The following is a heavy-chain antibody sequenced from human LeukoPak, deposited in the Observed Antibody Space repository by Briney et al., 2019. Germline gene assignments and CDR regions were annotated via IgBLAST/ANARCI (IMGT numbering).Heavy chain of an antibody. D-gene: IGHD5-18*01. CDR2: ISAYNGNT. CDR1: GYTFTSYG. CDR3: ARAGGGYDHGWGAFDI. V-gene: IGHV1-18*01. J-gene: IGHJ3*02. Sequence: ASVKVSCRASGYTFTSYGISWVRQAPGQGLEWMGWISAYNGNTNYAQKLQGRVTMTTDTSTSTAYMELRSLRSDDTAVYYCARAGGGYDHGWGAFDIWGQGTMVTVSS.